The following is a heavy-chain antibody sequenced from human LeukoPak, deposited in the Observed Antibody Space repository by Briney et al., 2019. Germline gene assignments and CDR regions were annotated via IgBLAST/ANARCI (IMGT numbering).Heavy chain of an antibody. V-gene: IGHV3-30*04. J-gene: IGHJ4*02. CDR3: ATGRHYDTSGYYSLLFDY. CDR2: ISYDGRHK. CDR1: EFTFSSYS. D-gene: IGHD3-22*01. Sequence: TGGSLRLSCAASEFTFSSYSLHWVRQAPGKGLEWVAVISYDGRHKYYADSVKGRFTISRDNSKNTLYLQMSSLRAEDTAMYYCATGRHYDTSGYYSLLFDYWGQGTLVTVSS.